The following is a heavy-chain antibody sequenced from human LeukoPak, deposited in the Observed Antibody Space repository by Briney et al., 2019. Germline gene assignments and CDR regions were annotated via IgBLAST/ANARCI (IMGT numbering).Heavy chain of an antibody. J-gene: IGHJ5*02. CDR2: IYYSGST. CDR3: ARVGRGDCFDP. Sequence: SETLSLTCTVSGGSISSYYWSWIRQPPGKGLEWIGYIYYSGSTNYNPSLKSRVTISVDTSKNQFSLKLSSVTAADTAVYYCARVGRGDCFDPWGQGTLVTVSS. CDR1: GGSISSYY. V-gene: IGHV4-59*01. D-gene: IGHD3-10*01.